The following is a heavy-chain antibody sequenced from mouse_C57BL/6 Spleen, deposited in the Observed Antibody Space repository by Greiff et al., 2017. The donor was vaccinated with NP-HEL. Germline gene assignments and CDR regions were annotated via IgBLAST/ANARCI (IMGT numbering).Heavy chain of an antibody. D-gene: IGHD2-3*01. J-gene: IGHJ4*01. Sequence: EVKLMESGEGLVKPGGSLKLSCAASGFTFSSYAMSWVRQTPEKRLEWVAYISSGGDYIYYADTVKGRFTISRDNARNTLYLQMSSLKSEDTAMYYCTRGGYYHYAMDYWGQGTSVTVSS. CDR2: ISSGGDYI. CDR1: GFTFSSYA. CDR3: TRGGYYHYAMDY. V-gene: IGHV5-9-1*02.